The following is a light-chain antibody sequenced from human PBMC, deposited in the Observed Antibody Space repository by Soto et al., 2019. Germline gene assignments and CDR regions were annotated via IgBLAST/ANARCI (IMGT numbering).Light chain of an antibody. CDR2: DGS. Sequence: QSALTQPASVSGSPGQSIAVSCTGTSSDVGGYDYVSWYQQHPGKAPKLMIYDGSNRPSGVSSRCSGSKSGNTASLTISGLQAEDEADYYCSSYTSSSTYIFGTGTKVTVL. CDR3: SSYTSSSTYI. CDR1: SSDVGGYDY. V-gene: IGLV2-14*03. J-gene: IGLJ1*01.